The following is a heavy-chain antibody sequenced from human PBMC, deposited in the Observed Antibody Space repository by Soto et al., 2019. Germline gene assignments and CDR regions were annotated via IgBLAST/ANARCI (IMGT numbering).Heavy chain of an antibody. Sequence: SETLCLTCSVSGGSISSKSYSGGWIRQPPGKGLEWIGTFYYSENTYYNPSLKSRVTISVDTSKNQFSLKLSSVTAADTAVYYCAKLAGYCSGNSCHGDYAMDVWGQGTTVT. V-gene: IGHV4-39*01. J-gene: IGHJ6*02. CDR2: FYYSENT. CDR3: AKLAGYCSGNSCHGDYAMDV. D-gene: IGHD2-2*01. CDR1: GGSISSKSYS.